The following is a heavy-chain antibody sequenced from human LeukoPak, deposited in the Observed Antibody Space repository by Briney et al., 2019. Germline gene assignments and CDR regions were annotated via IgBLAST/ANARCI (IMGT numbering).Heavy chain of an antibody. J-gene: IGHJ6*03. CDR1: GFTFSSYS. CDR2: ISSSSSTI. D-gene: IGHD3-9*01. V-gene: IGHV3-48*01. CDR3: ARVLRYFDWLEGYYMDV. Sequence: GGSRRLSCAASGFTFSSYSMNWVRQAPGKGLEWVSYISSSSSTIYYADSVKGRFTISRDNAKNSLYLQMNSLRAEDTAVYYCARVLRYFDWLEGYYMDVWGKGITVTVSS.